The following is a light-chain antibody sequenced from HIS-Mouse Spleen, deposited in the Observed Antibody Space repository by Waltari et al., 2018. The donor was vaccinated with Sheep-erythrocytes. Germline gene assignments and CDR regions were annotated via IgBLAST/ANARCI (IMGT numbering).Light chain of an antibody. J-gene: IGLJ3*02. CDR3: QAWDSSTAWV. V-gene: IGLV3-1*01. Sequence: SYELTQPPSVSVSPGPAASITCPGDKLGDKYSCCYQQKPGQSPVLVIYQDSKRPSGIPERFSGSNSGNTATLTISGTQAMDEADYYCQAWDSSTAWVFGGGTKLTVL. CDR1: KLGDKY. CDR2: QDS.